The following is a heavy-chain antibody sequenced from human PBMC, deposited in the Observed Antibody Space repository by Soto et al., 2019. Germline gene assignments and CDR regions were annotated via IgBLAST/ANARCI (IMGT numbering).Heavy chain of an antibody. J-gene: IGHJ4*02. CDR2: ISSTTNYI. V-gene: IGHV3-21*06. CDR1: GFTFTRYS. Sequence: NPGGSLRLSCAASGFTFTRYSMNWVRQAPGKGLEWVSSISSTTNYIYYGDSMKGRFPISRDNAKNSLYLEMNSLRAEDTAVYYCARESEDLTSNFDYWGQGTLVTVSS. CDR3: ARESEDLTSNFDY.